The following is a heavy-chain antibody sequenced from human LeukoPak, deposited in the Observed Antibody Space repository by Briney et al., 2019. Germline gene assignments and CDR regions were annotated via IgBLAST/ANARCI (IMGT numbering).Heavy chain of an antibody. Sequence: ASVKVSCKVSGYTLTELSMHWVRQAPGKGLEWTGGFDPEDGETIYAQKFQGRVTMTEDTSTDTAYMELSSLRSEDTAVYYCATNVDIVAAYYFDYWGQGTLVTVSS. CDR1: GYTLTELS. J-gene: IGHJ4*02. CDR2: FDPEDGET. D-gene: IGHD5-12*01. V-gene: IGHV1-24*01. CDR3: ATNVDIVAAYYFDY.